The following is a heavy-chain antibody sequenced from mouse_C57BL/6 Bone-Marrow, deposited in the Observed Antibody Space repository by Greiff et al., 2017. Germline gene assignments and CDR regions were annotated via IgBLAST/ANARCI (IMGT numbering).Heavy chain of an antibody. CDR1: GFTFSSYG. CDR3: ASQIPLYYYGSYWYFDV. V-gene: IGHV5-6*01. Sequence: EVKLMESGGDLVKPGGSLKLSCAASGFTFSSYGMSWVRQTPDKRLEWVATISSGGSYTYYPDSVKGRFTISRDNAKNTLYLQMSSLKSEDTAMYYCASQIPLYYYGSYWYFDVWGTGTTVTVSS. D-gene: IGHD1-1*01. CDR2: ISSGGSYT. J-gene: IGHJ1*03.